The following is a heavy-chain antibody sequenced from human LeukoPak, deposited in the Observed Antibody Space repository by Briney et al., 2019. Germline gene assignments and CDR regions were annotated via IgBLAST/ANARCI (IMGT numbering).Heavy chain of an antibody. V-gene: IGHV1-69*01. CDR2: IIPIFGTA. CDR1: GGTFSSYA. J-gene: IGHJ5*02. Sequence: GSSVKVSCKASGGTFSSYAISWVRQAPGQGLEWMGGIIPIFGTANYAQKFQGRVTITADESTSTAYMELSSLRSEDTAVYYCARGKMVYAIVNWFDPWGQGTLVTVSS. D-gene: IGHD2-8*01. CDR3: ARGKMVYAIVNWFDP.